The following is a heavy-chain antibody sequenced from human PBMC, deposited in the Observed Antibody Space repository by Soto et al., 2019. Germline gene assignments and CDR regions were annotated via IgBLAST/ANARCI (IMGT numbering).Heavy chain of an antibody. Sequence: QVQLQESGPGLVKPLGTLSLTCAVSGGSISSSNWWSWVRQPPGKGLEWIGEIYHSGSTNYNPSLKSRVTISVDKSKNQFSLKLSSVTAADTAVYYCARVVGGVVVVSSGWFDPWGQGTLVTVSS. J-gene: IGHJ5*02. D-gene: IGHD3-22*01. CDR2: IYHSGST. CDR3: ARVVGGVVVVSSGWFDP. V-gene: IGHV4-4*02. CDR1: GGSISSSNW.